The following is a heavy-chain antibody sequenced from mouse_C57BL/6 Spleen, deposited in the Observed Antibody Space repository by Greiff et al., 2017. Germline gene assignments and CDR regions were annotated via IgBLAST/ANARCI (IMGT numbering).Heavy chain of an antibody. J-gene: IGHJ2*01. D-gene: IGHD2-3*01. CDR2: ISDGGSYT. V-gene: IGHV5-6*03. CDR1: GFTFSSYA. Sequence: EVKLMESGGGLVKPGGSLKLSCAASGFTFSSYAMSWVRQTPEKRLEWVATISDGGSYTYYPDSVKGRFTISRDNAKNTLYLQMSSLKSEDTAMYYCARQGRDGYYIDYWGQGTTLTVSS. CDR3: ARQGRDGYYIDY.